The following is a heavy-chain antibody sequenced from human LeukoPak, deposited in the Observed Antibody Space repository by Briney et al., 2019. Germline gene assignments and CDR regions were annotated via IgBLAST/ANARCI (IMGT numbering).Heavy chain of an antibody. CDR1: GLTFSNAW. D-gene: IGHD3-10*01. CDR2: IKSKTYGGTT. J-gene: IGHJ4*02. CDR3: TTDRPGDYGSWAYFDY. V-gene: IGHV3-15*01. Sequence: PGGSLRLSCAASGLTFSNAWMSWVRQAPGKGLEWVGRIKSKTYGGTTDYAAPVKGRFTISRDDSKNTLYLQMNSLKTEDTAVYYCTTDRPGDYGSWAYFDYWGQGTLVTVSS.